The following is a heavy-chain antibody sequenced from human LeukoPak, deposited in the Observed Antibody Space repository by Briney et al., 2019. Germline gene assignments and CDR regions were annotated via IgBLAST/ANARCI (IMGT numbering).Heavy chain of an antibody. Sequence: QPGGSLRLSCAASGFTFSSYGMHWVRQAPGKGLVWVAFIRYDGSNKYYADSVKGRFTISRDNSKNTLYLQMNSLRAEDTAVYYCAKDWSDTANPRGPFDYWGQGTLVTVSS. J-gene: IGHJ4*02. CDR2: IRYDGSNK. D-gene: IGHD5-18*01. CDR1: GFTFSSYG. V-gene: IGHV3-30*02. CDR3: AKDWSDTANPRGPFDY.